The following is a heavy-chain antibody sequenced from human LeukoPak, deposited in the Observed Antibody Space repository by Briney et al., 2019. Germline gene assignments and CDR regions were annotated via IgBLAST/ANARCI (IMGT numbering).Heavy chain of an antibody. CDR2: ISSSSSTI. V-gene: IGHV3-48*01. CDR1: GFTFSRYS. D-gene: IGHD5-24*01. CDR3: ARQKMASSTGIDY. Sequence: GGSLRLSCAASGFTFSRYSMNWVRQAPGKGLEWVSYISSSSSTIYYEDSVKGRFTISRDNAKNSLYLQMNSLRAEDTAVYYCARQKMASSTGIDYWGQGTLVTVSS. J-gene: IGHJ4*02.